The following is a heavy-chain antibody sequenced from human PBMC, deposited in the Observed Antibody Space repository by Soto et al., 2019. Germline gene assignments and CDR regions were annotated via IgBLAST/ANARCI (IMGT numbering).Heavy chain of an antibody. CDR1: GLTFTTSL. J-gene: IGHJ4*01. CDR2: IKSNTDGGTG. Sequence: GYLSICWAACGLTFTTSLINFLLPPLEKSLEWVGRIKSNTDGGTGDFAAPVRGRFAISRDDSTSMVYLQMNSLKTEDTAVYYCTTDSYFTLKLVRFDYWGLGTLVTVSS. CDR3: TTDSYFTLKLVRFDY. D-gene: IGHD6-6*01. V-gene: IGHV3-15*07.